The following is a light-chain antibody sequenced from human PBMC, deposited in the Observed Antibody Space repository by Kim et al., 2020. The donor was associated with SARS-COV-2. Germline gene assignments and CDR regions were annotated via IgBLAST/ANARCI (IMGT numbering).Light chain of an antibody. CDR1: QSISSW. Sequence: SVGDRVTITCRASQSISSWLAWYQQKPGKAPKLLIYMASSLQSGVPSRFSGSGSGTEFTLTISSLHPDDFATYYCQQYDSDPTWTFGQGTKVDIK. V-gene: IGKV1-5*03. CDR2: MAS. J-gene: IGKJ1*01. CDR3: QQYDSDPTWT.